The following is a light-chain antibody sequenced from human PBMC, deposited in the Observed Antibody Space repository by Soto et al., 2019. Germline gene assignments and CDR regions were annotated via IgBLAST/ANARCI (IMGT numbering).Light chain of an antibody. CDR1: QSVSSN. Sequence: EIVMTQSPATLSVSPGERVTLSCRASQSVSSNLAWYQQKVGQAPRLLIYGASTRATGIPDRFSGSGSGTDFTLTISRLEPEDFAVYYCQQYGNSAWTFGQGTKVDIK. J-gene: IGKJ1*01. CDR3: QQYGNSAWT. V-gene: IGKV3-20*01. CDR2: GAS.